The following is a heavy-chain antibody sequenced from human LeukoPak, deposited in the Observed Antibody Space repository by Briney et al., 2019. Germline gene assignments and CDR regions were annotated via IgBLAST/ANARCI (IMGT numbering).Heavy chain of an antibody. Sequence: PGGSLRLSCAASGFTFSSYDMTWVRQARGKGREWVSGISGRGGSTYYADSVEGRFTIPRDNSKNTLYVQMNSLRAEDTAVYYCAKSDYNDSSGYYSGSDYWGQGTLVTVSS. D-gene: IGHD3-22*01. CDR2: ISGRGGST. V-gene: IGHV3-23*01. CDR3: AKSDYNDSSGYYSGSDY. CDR1: GFTFSSYD. J-gene: IGHJ4*02.